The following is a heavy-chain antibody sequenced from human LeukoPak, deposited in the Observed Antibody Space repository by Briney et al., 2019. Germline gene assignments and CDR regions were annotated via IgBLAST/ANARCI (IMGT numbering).Heavy chain of an antibody. Sequence: SETLSLTCAVYGGSFSGYYWSWIRQPPGKGLEWIGYIYYSGSTNYNPSLKSRVTISVDTSKNQFSLKLSSVTAADTAVYYCARDRRTVRGVTGGYYYGMDVWGQGTTVTVSS. V-gene: IGHV4-59*01. CDR1: GGSFSGYY. D-gene: IGHD3-10*01. CDR2: IYYSGST. J-gene: IGHJ6*02. CDR3: ARDRRTVRGVTGGYYYGMDV.